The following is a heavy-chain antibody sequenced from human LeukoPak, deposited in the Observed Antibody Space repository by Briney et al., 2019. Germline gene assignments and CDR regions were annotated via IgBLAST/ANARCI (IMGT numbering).Heavy chain of an antibody. CDR1: GDSTISYY. D-gene: IGHD5-24*01. V-gene: IGHV4-59*01. Sequence: SETLSLTCTVSGDSTISYYWSWIRQPPGKGLEWIGYIYHNGNSNYNPSLRSRVTISVDTSKNQFSLMLASVTDADTAVYYCARRRRDESNYRPFDYGGQGILVTVSS. CDR3: ARRRRDESNYRPFDY. CDR2: IYHNGNS. J-gene: IGHJ4*02.